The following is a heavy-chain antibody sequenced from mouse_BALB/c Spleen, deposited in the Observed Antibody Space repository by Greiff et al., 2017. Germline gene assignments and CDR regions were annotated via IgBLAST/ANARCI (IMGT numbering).Heavy chain of an antibody. CDR1: GDSITSGY. Sequence: EVQLQESGPSLVKPSQTLSLTCSVTGDSITSGYWNWIRKFPGNKLEYMGYISYSGSTYYNPSLKSRISITRDTSKNQYYLQLNSVTTEDTATYYCARGKLTLYYFDYWGQGTTLTVSS. V-gene: IGHV3-8*02. CDR3: ARGKLTLYYFDY. J-gene: IGHJ2*01. D-gene: IGHD4-1*01. CDR2: ISYSGST.